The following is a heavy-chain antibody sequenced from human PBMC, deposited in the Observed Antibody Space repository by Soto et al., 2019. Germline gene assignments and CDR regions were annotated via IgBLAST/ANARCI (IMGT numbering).Heavy chain of an antibody. V-gene: IGHV5-10-1*01. CDR2: IDPRDSYA. Sequence: PGESLKISCQGSGYSFTNSWINWVRQMPGKGLEWMGRIDPRDSYANYSPSFQGHVTISADKSISTAYLQWSSLKASDTAMYYCTRQSETYYDSSGYYFDYWGQGTLVTVSS. J-gene: IGHJ4*02. CDR3: TRQSETYYDSSGYYFDY. D-gene: IGHD3-22*01. CDR1: GYSFTNSW.